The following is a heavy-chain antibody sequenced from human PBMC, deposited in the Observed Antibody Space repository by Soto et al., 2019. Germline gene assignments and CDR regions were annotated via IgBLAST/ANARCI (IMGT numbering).Heavy chain of an antibody. CDR2: IVVGSGNT. V-gene: IGHV1-58*01. CDR1: GFTFTSSA. D-gene: IGHD3-22*01. J-gene: IGHJ4*02. CDR3: AAELTYYYDSSGYSLRSLSDY. Sequence: ASVKVSCKASGFTFTSSAVQWVRQARGQRLEWIGWIVVGSGNTNYAQKFQERVTITRDMSTSTAYMELSSLRSEDTAVYYCAAELTYYYDSSGYSLRSLSDYWGQGTLVTVSS.